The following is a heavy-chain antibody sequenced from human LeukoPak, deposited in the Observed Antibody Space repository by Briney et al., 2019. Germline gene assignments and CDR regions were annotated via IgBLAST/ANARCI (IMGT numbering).Heavy chain of an antibody. CDR3: TTQPQMTTVTTVDY. J-gene: IGHJ4*02. D-gene: IGHD4-17*01. Sequence: GGSLRLSCAASGFTFSGSAMHWVRQASGKGLEWVGRIRGKANSYATAYAASVKGRFTISRDDSKNTAYLQMNSLKTEDTAVYYCTTQPQMTTVTTVDYWGQGTLVTVSS. V-gene: IGHV3-73*01. CDR1: GFTFSGSA. CDR2: IRGKANSYAT.